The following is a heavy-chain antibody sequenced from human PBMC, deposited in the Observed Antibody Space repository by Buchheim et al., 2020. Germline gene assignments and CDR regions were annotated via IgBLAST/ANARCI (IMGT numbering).Heavy chain of an antibody. J-gene: IGHJ4*02. CDR3: VKDMFGNLDY. Sequence: EVQLVESGGGLVQPGGSLRLSCAASGFTLSSYWMHWVRQVPGKGLVWVSRMNEDGSTTDYADSVKGRFTISRDNAKNTLYLEMNMLRAEDTAVYYCVKDMFGNLDYWGQGTL. CDR1: GFTLSSYW. V-gene: IGHV3-74*01. D-gene: IGHD3-10*02. CDR2: MNEDGSTT.